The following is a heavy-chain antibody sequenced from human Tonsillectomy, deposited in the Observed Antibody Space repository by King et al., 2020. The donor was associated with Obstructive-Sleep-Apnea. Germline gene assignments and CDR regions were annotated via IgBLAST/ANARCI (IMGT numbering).Heavy chain of an antibody. Sequence: QLQESGPGLVKPSQTLSLTCTVAGGSISSGDDYWSWIRQHPGEGLEWIGYIYYSGSTHYNPSLRSRGTISVDTSKNQFSLKLSSVTAADTAVYYCAGDPVLWFPNPAFDIWGQGTMVTVSS. D-gene: IGHD3-10*01. J-gene: IGHJ3*02. V-gene: IGHV4-31*03. CDR1: GGSISSGDDY. CDR3: AGDPVLWFPNPAFDI. CDR2: IYYSGST.